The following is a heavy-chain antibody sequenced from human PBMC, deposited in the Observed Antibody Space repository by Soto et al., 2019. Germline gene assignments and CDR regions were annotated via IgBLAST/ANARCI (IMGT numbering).Heavy chain of an antibody. CDR2: IYYSGST. V-gene: IGHV4-59*01. J-gene: IGHJ4*02. Sequence: SETLSLTCTVSGGSISSYYWSWIRQPPGKGLEWIGYIYYSGSTNYNPSLKSRVTISVDTSKNQFSLKLSSVTAADTAVYYCARGGGGYSYGYDYWGLGTLVTVSS. D-gene: IGHD5-18*01. CDR3: ARGGGGYSYGYDY. CDR1: GGSISSYY.